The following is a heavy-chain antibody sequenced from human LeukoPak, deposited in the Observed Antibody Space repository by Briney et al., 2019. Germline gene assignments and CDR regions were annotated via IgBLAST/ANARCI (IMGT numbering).Heavy chain of an antibody. CDR1: GFIFGDYL. Sequence: GGSLRLSCTTSGFIFGDYLLNWVRQAPGEGLEWIGFIRTKTHGGTTEYAASVKGRFTISRDDSISIAYLQMNSLKSEDTAVYYCTRHEAGHNWFDPWGRGTLVTVSS. CDR3: TRHEAGHNWFDP. V-gene: IGHV3-49*04. D-gene: IGHD6-13*01. CDR2: IRTKTHGGTT. J-gene: IGHJ5*02.